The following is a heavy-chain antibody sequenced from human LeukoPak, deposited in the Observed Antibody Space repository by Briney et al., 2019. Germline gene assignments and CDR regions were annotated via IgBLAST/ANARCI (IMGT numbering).Heavy chain of an antibody. CDR2: INHSRSA. J-gene: IGHJ4*02. CDR3: ARARRDSGYYKIDY. Sequence: SETLSLTCAVYGGSFSGYYWSWIRQPPGKGLEWIGEINHSRSANYNPSLKSRVTLSIDKSKNQFSLNLSSVTAADTAVYYCARARRDSGYYKIDYWGQGTLVTVS. CDR1: GGSFSGYY. D-gene: IGHD3-3*01. V-gene: IGHV4-34*01.